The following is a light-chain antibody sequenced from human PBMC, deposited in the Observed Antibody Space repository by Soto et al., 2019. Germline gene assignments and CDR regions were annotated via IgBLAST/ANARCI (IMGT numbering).Light chain of an antibody. Sequence: QSALTQPISVSGSPGQSITISCTGNSNDIGTYDYVCWYQHHPGKVPKLMIFEVSKRPSGVSNRFSGSKSGNTASLTISGLQAEDEADYYCSSYTSTTLVFGGGTKVTVL. V-gene: IGLV2-14*01. CDR3: SSYTSTTLV. CDR1: SNDIGTYDY. J-gene: IGLJ2*01. CDR2: EVS.